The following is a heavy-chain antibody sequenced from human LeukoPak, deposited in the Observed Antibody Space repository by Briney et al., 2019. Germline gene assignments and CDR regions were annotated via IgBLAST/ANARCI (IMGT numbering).Heavy chain of an antibody. V-gene: IGHV4-61*09. D-gene: IGHD4-11*01. Sequence: SETLSLTCTVSGGSISSGSYFWTWIRQPAGKGLEWIGHMYTTGSTNYHLSLRSRVTISIDTSKNQYSLRLNSVTAADTAAYYCARGVPHGSNWYWLDPWGQGTLVTVSS. CDR1: GGSISSGSYF. CDR3: ARGVPHGSNWYWLDP. CDR2: MYTTGST. J-gene: IGHJ5*02.